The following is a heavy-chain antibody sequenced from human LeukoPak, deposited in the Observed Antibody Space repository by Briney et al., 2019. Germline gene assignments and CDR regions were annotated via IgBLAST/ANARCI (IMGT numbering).Heavy chain of an antibody. J-gene: IGHJ4*02. Sequence: TGRSLRLSCAASGITFSSYAMHWVRQAPGKGLEWVSFISTSSNYIYYADSVKGRFTISRDNAKNSLYLQMNSLRAEDTAVYYCARDNWIEAHYFDYWGQGTLVTVSP. D-gene: IGHD1-20*01. CDR2: ISTSSNYI. CDR1: GITFSSYA. V-gene: IGHV3-21*01. CDR3: ARDNWIEAHYFDY.